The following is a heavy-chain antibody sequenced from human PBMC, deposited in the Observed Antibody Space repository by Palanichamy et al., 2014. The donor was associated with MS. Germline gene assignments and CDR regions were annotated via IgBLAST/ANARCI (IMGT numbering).Heavy chain of an antibody. CDR3: ARDNNGNYFDY. V-gene: IGHV3-43*01. D-gene: IGHD1-1*01. Sequence: SVKGRFTISRDNSKNSVYLQMNSLRSEDSALYYCARDNNGNYFDYWGQGTRVTVSS. J-gene: IGHJ4*02.